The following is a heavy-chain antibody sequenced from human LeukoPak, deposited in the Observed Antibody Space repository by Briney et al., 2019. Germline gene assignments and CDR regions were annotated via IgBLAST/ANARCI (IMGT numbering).Heavy chain of an antibody. CDR1: GGSFSGYY. Sequence: SETLSLTCAVYGGSFSGYYWSWIRQPPGKGLEWIGEINHSGSTNYNPSLKSRVTISVDTSKNQFSLKLSSVTAADTAVYYCARGQSSSWYGGRFQHWGQGTLVTVSS. J-gene: IGHJ1*01. CDR3: ARGQSSSWYGGRFQH. V-gene: IGHV4-34*01. D-gene: IGHD6-13*01. CDR2: INHSGST.